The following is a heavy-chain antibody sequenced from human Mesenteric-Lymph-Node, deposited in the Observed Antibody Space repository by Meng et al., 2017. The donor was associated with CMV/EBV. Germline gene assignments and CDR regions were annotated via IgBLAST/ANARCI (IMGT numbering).Heavy chain of an antibody. CDR3: ASYVVRFLEWFPFDP. J-gene: IGHJ5*02. D-gene: IGHD3-3*01. CDR1: GGSISSSRYY. V-gene: IGHV4-39*01. CDR2: IYHSGTT. Sequence: SETLSLTCTVSGGSISSSRYYWSWIRQPPGKGLEWIGYIYHSGTTYYNPSLESRLTISLDTSKNQFSLKLTSVTAADTAVYYCASYVVRFLEWFPFDPWGQGTLVTVSS.